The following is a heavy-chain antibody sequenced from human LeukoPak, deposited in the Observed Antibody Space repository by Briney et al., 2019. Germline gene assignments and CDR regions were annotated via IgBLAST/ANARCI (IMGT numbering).Heavy chain of an antibody. CDR1: GYSISSGYY. V-gene: IGHV4-38-2*01. CDR2: IYHSGST. Sequence: SETLSLTCAVSGYSISSGYYGGWLRQPPGKGREGVGSIYHSGSTYYNPSLKSRVTISVDTSKNQFSLKLSSVTAADTAVYYCARGILWFGDKGFDYWGQGTLVTVSS. D-gene: IGHD3-10*01. CDR3: ARGILWFGDKGFDY. J-gene: IGHJ4*02.